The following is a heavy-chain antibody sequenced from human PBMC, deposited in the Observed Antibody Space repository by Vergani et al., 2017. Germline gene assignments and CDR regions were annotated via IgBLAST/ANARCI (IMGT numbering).Heavy chain of an antibody. Sequence: QVQLVQSGAEVKKPGASVKVSCKASGYTFTGYYMHWVRQAPGQGLEWMGIINPSGGSTSYAQKFQGRVTMTRDTSTSTVYMELSSLRSEDTAVYYCARPHGDILPPDPRRLDYWGQGTLVTVSS. CDR1: GYTFTGYY. CDR2: INPSGGST. CDR3: ARPHGDILPPDPRRLDY. J-gene: IGHJ4*02. V-gene: IGHV1-46*03.